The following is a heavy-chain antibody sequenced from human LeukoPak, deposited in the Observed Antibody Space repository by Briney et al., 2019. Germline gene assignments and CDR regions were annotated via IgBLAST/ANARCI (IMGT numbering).Heavy chain of an antibody. Sequence: GGSLRLSCTASGCTFSSNSMSRVRQAPGKGLEWVSTISGRGGSTYYADSVKGRFTISRDNSKNTVYLQMNSLRADDTAVHNRLCDSSCNIDVGHGGCDYWGQGTLVTVSS. CDR2: ISGRGGST. CDR3: LCDSSCNIDVGHGGCDY. V-gene: IGHV3-23*01. J-gene: IGHJ4*02. D-gene: IGHD3-22*01. CDR1: GCTFSSNS.